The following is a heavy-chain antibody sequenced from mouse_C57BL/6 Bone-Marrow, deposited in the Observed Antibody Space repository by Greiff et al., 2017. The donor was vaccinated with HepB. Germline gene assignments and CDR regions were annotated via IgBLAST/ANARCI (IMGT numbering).Heavy chain of an antibody. J-gene: IGHJ3*01. CDR3: ARYPHYYGSSPFAY. CDR2: IYPRSGNT. CDR1: GYTFTSYG. Sequence: VKLMESGAELARPGASVKLSCKASGYTFTSYGISWVKQRTGQGLEWIGEIYPRSGNTYYNEKFKGKATLTADKSSSTAYMELRSLTSEDSAVYFCARYPHYYGSSPFAYWGQGTLVTVSA. D-gene: IGHD1-1*01. V-gene: IGHV1-81*01.